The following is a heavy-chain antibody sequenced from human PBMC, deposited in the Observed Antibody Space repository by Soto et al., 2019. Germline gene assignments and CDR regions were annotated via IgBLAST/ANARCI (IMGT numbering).Heavy chain of an antibody. D-gene: IGHD3-3*02. CDR1: GFSLSTSGVG. CDR2: IYWDDNK. CDR3: AQGFPFLEPLNV. J-gene: IGHJ6*02. Sequence: QITLKESGPTLVKPTQTLTLTCTFSGFSLSTSGVGVGWIRQPQGKALEWLALIYWDDNKRYSPSLKSRLTITKDTSKNQVVLTMTNMDPVATATYYCAQGFPFLEPLNVWGQGTTVTVSS. V-gene: IGHV2-5*02.